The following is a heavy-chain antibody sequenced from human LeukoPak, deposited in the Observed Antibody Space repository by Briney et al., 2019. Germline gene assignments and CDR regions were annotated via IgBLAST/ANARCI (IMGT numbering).Heavy chain of an antibody. J-gene: IGHJ4*02. CDR1: GYSFTTYR. CDR3: ARHYSLTGHFDY. Sequence: GESLKISCKGSGYSFTTYRIGWVRQMPGKGLEWMGVIYPGDSDTRYSPSFQGQVTISADKSISTAYLQWSSLKASDTAMYYCARHYSLTGHFDYWGQGTLVTVSS. V-gene: IGHV5-51*01. CDR2: IYPGDSDT. D-gene: IGHD3-9*01.